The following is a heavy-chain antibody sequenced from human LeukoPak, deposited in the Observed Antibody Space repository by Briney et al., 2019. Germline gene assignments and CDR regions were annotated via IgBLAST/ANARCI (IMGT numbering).Heavy chain of an antibody. V-gene: IGHV3-11*06. CDR2: ISSSSSYT. Sequence: PGGSLRLSCAASGFTFSDYYMSWIRQAPGKGLEWVSYISSSSSYTKYGDSAKGRFTISRDNAKNSLYLQVNSLRAEDTAVYYCARGTGTTAYFDYWGQGTLVTVSS. CDR1: GFTFSDYY. CDR3: ARGTGTTAYFDY. D-gene: IGHD1-1*01. J-gene: IGHJ4*02.